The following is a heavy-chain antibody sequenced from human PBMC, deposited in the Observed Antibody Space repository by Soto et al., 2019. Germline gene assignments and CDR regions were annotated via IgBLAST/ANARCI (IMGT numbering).Heavy chain of an antibody. CDR1: VFTFTTCA. J-gene: IGHJ4*02. CDR2: ITAAGGGT. Sequence: GGSLRLSCASSVFTFTTCAMTCVRQAPGKGLEWVSSITAAGGGTYYADSVKGRFTISRDNAKSTLYLQMNSLRAEDTAVYHCAKSLINTGGPFTYWGQGALVTVSS. CDR3: AKSLINTGGPFTY. D-gene: IGHD3-22*01. V-gene: IGHV3-23*01.